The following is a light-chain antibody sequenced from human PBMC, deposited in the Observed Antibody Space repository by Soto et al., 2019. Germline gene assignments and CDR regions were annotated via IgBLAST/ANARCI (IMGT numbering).Light chain of an antibody. CDR3: PQYGY. Sequence: EIVLTQSPGTLSLSPGERATLSCRASQSVSSSYLAWYQQKPGQAPSLLIYGASSRATGIPDRFSGSGSGTEFTLTIRRLEPEDFAVYYCPQYGYFGQGNKLEIK. CDR2: GAS. CDR1: QSVSSSY. J-gene: IGKJ2*01. V-gene: IGKV3-20*01.